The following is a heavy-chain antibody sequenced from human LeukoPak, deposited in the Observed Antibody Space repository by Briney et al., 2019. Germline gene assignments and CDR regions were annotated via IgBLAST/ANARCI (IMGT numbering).Heavy chain of an antibody. Sequence: ASVKVSFKATGYTFTNYGVRWVRQAPGQGLEWMGWNSVNKGHTNYAQKLRGRVTMTTDTSTSTAYMELRSLKSDDTAVYYCTRDPDGDSDFDYWGQGTLVTVSS. CDR3: TRDPDGDSDFDY. J-gene: IGHJ4*02. V-gene: IGHV1-18*01. CDR2: NSVNKGHT. D-gene: IGHD4-17*01. CDR1: GYTFTNYG.